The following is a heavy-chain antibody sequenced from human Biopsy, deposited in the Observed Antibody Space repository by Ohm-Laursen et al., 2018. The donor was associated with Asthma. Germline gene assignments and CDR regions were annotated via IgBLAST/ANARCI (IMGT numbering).Heavy chain of an antibody. CDR3: ARGKTWGRSYYFDY. V-gene: IGHV3-30*04. Sequence: SLRLSCAASGFTFSSYAMHWVRQSPGKGLEWVALISFDGRKTYYPDSVKGRFTISRDNSKDTLYLQVNSLRGDDTAVYYCARGKTWGRSYYFDYWGQGTLVTVSS. D-gene: IGHD6-6*01. CDR1: GFTFSSYA. CDR2: ISFDGRKT. J-gene: IGHJ4*02.